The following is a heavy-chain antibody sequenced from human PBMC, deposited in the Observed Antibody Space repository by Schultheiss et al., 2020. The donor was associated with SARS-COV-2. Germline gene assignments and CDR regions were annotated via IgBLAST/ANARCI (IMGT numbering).Heavy chain of an antibody. D-gene: IGHD4-17*01. CDR2: INPNSGGA. J-gene: IGHJ4*02. Sequence: ASVKVSCKASGFNFRAYFIHWVRQAPGQGLEWMGRINPNSGGADYAPNFQGSVSMTRDTSITTAYMELSRLRSDDTAVYYCARIDYGDYVRWGQGTLVTVSS. CDR3: ARIDYGDYVR. CDR1: GFNFRAYF. V-gene: IGHV1-2*06.